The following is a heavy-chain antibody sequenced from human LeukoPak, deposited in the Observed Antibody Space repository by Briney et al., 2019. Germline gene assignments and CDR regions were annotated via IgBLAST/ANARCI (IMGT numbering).Heavy chain of an antibody. D-gene: IGHD6-13*01. V-gene: IGHV3-23*02. CDR2: VSSSGDKT. J-gene: IGHJ4*02. CDR3: AKDRYSSSCYNGPDY. Sequence: GGSLRLSCAASGFTFNNYAMSWVRQARGKWLEWVSLVSSSGDKTYYRESVKARSTISRDNSKNTLYLQMNSLRAEDTAVYYCAKDRYSSSCYNGPDYWGQGTLVTVSS. CDR1: GFTFNNYA.